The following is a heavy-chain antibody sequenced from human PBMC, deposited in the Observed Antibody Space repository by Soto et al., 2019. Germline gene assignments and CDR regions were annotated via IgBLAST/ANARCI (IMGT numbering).Heavy chain of an antibody. V-gene: IGHV3-15*07. Sequence: EVQLVESGGGLVKPGGSLRLSCGGSGFTFSNAWMNWVRQAPGKGLEWVGRIKSKRDGGTTDYATPVKGRFTISRDDSKNMLYLQMTRLKSEDTAMYYCARRYHTYYFDYWGRGTLVTVSS. CDR1: GFTFSNAW. CDR3: ARRYHTYYFDY. D-gene: IGHD2-2*01. J-gene: IGHJ4*01. CDR2: IKSKRDGGTT.